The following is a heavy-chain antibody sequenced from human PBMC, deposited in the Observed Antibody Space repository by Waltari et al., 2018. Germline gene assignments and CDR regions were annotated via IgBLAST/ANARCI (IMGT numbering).Heavy chain of an antibody. V-gene: IGHV4-4*02. D-gene: IGHD3-10*01. CDR1: GGSVNSREW. Sequence: QVQLQESGPGLVKPSGTLSLICSVSGGSVNSREWWTWVRQPPGKGLDWIGEVVHSGNPNYNTSLKSRVTISVDKTKNQFSLKLTSVTAADTAVYYCVRRGEGTMVYNDAFDFWGLGTKVTVSS. CDR3: VRRGEGTMVYNDAFDF. CDR2: VVHSGNP. J-gene: IGHJ3*01.